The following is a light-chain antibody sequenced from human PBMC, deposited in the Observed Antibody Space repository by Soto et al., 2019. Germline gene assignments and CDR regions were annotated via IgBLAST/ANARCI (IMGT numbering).Light chain of an antibody. CDR3: QQYNSAVVT. CDR1: QAIRNF. V-gene: IGKV1-27*01. CDR2: DTS. J-gene: IGKJ4*01. Sequence: IQMTQSPSSLSASVGDRVTITCRASQAIRNFLAWYQQKPGEVPELLIFDTSTLQSGVPSRFSGGRSGTDFTLTISSQQPEDVATYYCQQYNSAVVTFGGGTKVEIK.